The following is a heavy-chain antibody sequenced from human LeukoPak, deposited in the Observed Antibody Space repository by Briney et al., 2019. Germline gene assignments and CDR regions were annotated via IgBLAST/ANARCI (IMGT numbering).Heavy chain of an antibody. CDR1: GFSFSSYS. CDR2: ITSSSSHI. V-gene: IGHV3-21*01. J-gene: IGHJ4*02. Sequence: GGSLRLSCAASGFSFSSYSMNWVRQAPGKGLEWVSTITSSSSHIYYADSVKGRFTISRDNAKNSLYLQMNSLRAEDTAVYYCARGSREHGLDSWGQGTLVTVSS. CDR3: ARGSREHGLDS. D-gene: IGHD1-26*01.